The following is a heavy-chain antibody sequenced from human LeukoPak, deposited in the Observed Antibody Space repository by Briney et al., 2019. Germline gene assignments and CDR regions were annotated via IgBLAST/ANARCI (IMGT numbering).Heavy chain of an antibody. D-gene: IGHD1-14*01. CDR3: ARAGGLYNRNLGDAIDI. CDR2: INSDGSST. V-gene: IGHV3-74*01. CDR1: GFTFSSYW. J-gene: IGHJ3*02. Sequence: PGGSLRLSCAASGFTFSSYWMHWVRHAPGKGLVWVSRINSDGSSTTYADSVKGRFTISRDSSKNTLYLQMSSLRPEDTSVHYCARAGGLYNRNLGDAIDIWGQGTRVSVSS.